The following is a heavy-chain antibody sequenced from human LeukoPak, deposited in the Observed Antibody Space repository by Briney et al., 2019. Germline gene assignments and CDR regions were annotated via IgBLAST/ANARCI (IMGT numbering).Heavy chain of an antibody. CDR2: ISWNSGSI. Sequence: PGGSLRLSCAASGFTFSSYSMNWVRQAPGKGLEWVSGISWNSGSIGYADSVKGRFTISRDNAKNSLYLQMNSLRAEDTALYYCAKDRGSGYYYYFDYWGQGTLVTVSS. V-gene: IGHV3-9*01. J-gene: IGHJ4*02. CDR1: GFTFSSYS. CDR3: AKDRGSGYYYYFDY. D-gene: IGHD3-22*01.